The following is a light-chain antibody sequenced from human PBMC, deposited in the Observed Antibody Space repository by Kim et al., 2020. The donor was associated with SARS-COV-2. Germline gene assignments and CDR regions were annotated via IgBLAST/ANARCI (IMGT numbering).Light chain of an antibody. CDR2: GAS. CDR1: QSVSISH. Sequence: SPGERAPLSCRASQSVSISHLAWYQQKAGQAPILLIYGASSRATGIPDRFSGSGSGTDFTLTISRLEPEDFAVYYCQHFGISQLSFGGGTKVDIK. V-gene: IGKV3-20*01. J-gene: IGKJ4*01. CDR3: QHFGISQLS.